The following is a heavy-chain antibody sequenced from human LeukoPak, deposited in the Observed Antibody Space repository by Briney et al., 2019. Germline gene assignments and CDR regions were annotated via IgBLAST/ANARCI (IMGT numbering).Heavy chain of an antibody. CDR1: GFTFSSYW. D-gene: IGHD1-26*01. Sequence: GGSLRLSCAASGFTFSSYWMSWVRQAPGKGLEWVANIKQDGSEKYYVDSVKGRFTISRDNAKNSLYLQMNSLRAEDTAVYYCASGHSGNYSEYFDYWGQGTLVTVSS. J-gene: IGHJ4*02. V-gene: IGHV3-7*02. CDR3: ASGHSGNYSEYFDY. CDR2: IKQDGSEK.